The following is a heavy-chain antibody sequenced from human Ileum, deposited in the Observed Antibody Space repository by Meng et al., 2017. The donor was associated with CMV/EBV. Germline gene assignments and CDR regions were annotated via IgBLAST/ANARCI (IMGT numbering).Heavy chain of an antibody. CDR3: ARGRRDGYNNPPLDY. J-gene: IGHJ4*02. V-gene: IGHV4-34*01. CDR1: GGSFSGYY. D-gene: IGHD5-24*01. CDR2: INHSGST. Sequence: VHLQQCGAGLLEPSETLSLTCAVYGGSFSGYYWSWIRQPPGKGLEWIGEINHSGSTNYNPSLKSRVTISVDTSKNQFSLKLSSVTAADTAVYYCARGRRDGYNNPPLDYWGQGTLVTVSS.